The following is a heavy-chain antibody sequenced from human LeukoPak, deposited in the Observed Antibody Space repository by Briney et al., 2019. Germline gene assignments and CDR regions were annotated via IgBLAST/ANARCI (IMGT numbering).Heavy chain of an antibody. Sequence: NTSETLSLTCTVSGGSISSSSHYWGWIRQPPGKGLEWIGSIYYSGSTYYNPSLKSRVTISVDTSKNQFSLKLSSVTAADTAVYYCARTQYYYDSSGYSSWGQGTLVTVSS. J-gene: IGHJ5*02. V-gene: IGHV4-39*01. CDR2: IYYSGST. CDR3: ARTQYYYDSSGYSS. CDR1: GGSISSSSHY. D-gene: IGHD3-22*01.